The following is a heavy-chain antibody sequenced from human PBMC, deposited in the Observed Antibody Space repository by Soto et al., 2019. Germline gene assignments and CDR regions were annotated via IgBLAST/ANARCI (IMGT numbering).Heavy chain of an antibody. CDR2: IYSGGST. Sequence: GGSLRLSCAASGFTVSSNYMSWVHQAPGKGLEWVSVIYSGGSTYYADSVKGRFTISRDNSKNTLYLQMSSLRAEDTAVYYCARGRLQPFDYWGQGTLVTVSS. V-gene: IGHV3-53*01. D-gene: IGHD5-12*01. CDR3: ARGRLQPFDY. J-gene: IGHJ4*02. CDR1: GFTVSSNY.